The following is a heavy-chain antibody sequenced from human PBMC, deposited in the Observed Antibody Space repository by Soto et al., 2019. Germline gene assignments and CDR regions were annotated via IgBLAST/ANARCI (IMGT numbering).Heavy chain of an antibody. D-gene: IGHD6-6*01. V-gene: IGHV1-69*13. J-gene: IGHJ6*02. CDR3: ARRTDIAARPITINYYGMDV. Sequence: SVKVSCKASGGTFSSYAISWVRQAPGQGLEWMGGIIPIFGTANYAQKFQGRVTITADESTSTAYMELSSLRSEDTAVYYCARRTDIAARPITINYYGMDVWGQGTTVTVSS. CDR1: GGTFSSYA. CDR2: IIPIFGTA.